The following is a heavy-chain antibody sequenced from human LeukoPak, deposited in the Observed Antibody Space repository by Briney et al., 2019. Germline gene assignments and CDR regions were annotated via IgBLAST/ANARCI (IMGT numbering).Heavy chain of an antibody. Sequence: GESLKISCKGSGYSFTSYWIGWVRQMPGKGLEWMGIIYPGGSDTRYSPSFQGQVTISADKSISTAYLQWSSLKASDTAMYYCASPYYDSSGHDAFDIWGQGTMVTVSS. CDR3: ASPYYDSSGHDAFDI. D-gene: IGHD3-22*01. J-gene: IGHJ3*02. CDR2: IYPGGSDT. CDR1: GYSFTSYW. V-gene: IGHV5-51*01.